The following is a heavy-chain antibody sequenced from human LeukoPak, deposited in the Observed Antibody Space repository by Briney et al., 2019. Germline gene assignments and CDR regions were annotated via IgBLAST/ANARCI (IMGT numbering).Heavy chain of an antibody. Sequence: SETLSLTCAVYGGSFSGYYWSWIRQPPGKGLEWIGEVNHGASTNYNPSLKSRVTISVDTSKNQFFLKLNSVTAADTAVYYCARGSSWGSDFWSGYARLDAFDIWGQGTMDTVSS. D-gene: IGHD3-3*01. CDR2: VNHGAST. CDR1: GGSFSGYY. V-gene: IGHV4-34*01. J-gene: IGHJ3*02. CDR3: ARGSSWGSDFWSGYARLDAFDI.